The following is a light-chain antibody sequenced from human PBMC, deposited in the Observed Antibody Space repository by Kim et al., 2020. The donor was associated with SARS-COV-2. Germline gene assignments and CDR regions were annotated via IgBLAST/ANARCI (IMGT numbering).Light chain of an antibody. V-gene: IGLV2-8*01. J-gene: IGLJ2*01. CDR3: SSFAGSRVV. Sequence: PGQSVTNSCTETNSDVGAYNYVAGYQQHPGQAPKLMIYEVNKWPSGVPGRFSGSKSGNTASLTVSGLQAEDEADYCCSSFAGSRVVFGGGTQLTVL. CDR1: NSDVGAYNY. CDR2: EVN.